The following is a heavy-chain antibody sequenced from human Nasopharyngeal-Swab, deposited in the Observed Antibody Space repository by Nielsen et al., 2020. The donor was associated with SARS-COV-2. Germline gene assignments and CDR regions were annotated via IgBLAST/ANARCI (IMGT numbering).Heavy chain of an antibody. Sequence: RQAPGKGLEWVSYISSSGSTIYYADSVKGRFTISRDNAKNSLYLQMNSLRVEDTAVYYCARDSTPYYYDSSGYTDYWGQGTLVTVSS. D-gene: IGHD3-22*01. J-gene: IGHJ4*02. V-gene: IGHV3-11*01. CDR2: ISSSGSTI. CDR3: ARDSTPYYYDSSGYTDY.